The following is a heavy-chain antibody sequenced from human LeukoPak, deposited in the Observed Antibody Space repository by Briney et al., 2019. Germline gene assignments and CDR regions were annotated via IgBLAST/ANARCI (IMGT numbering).Heavy chain of an antibody. CDR2: IHSSGGTL. CDR3: ARKLTGTTYFDC. D-gene: IGHD1-1*01. V-gene: IGHV3-48*03. J-gene: IGHJ4*02. CDR1: GFKFNLYA. Sequence: QPGGSLRLSCATSGFKFNLYAMTWVRQAPGKGLEWVSYIHSSGGTLYYADSVKGRFTISRDSAKNSVYLRMNSLRAEDTALYYCARKLTGTTYFDCWGQGILVTVSS.